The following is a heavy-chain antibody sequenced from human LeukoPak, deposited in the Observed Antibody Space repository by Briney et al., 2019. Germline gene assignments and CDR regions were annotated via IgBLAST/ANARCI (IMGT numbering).Heavy chain of an antibody. CDR1: GYTFTGYY. D-gene: IGHD3-22*01. V-gene: IGHV1-2*02. CDR3: ARGRVPPSSGYAYYFDY. Sequence: GASVKVSCKASGYTFTGYYMHWVRQAPGQGLEWMGWIDPNSGGTNYAQKFQGRVTMTRDTSISTAYMELSSLRSDDTAVYYCARGRVPPSSGYAYYFDYWGQGSLVTVSS. J-gene: IGHJ4*02. CDR2: IDPNSGGT.